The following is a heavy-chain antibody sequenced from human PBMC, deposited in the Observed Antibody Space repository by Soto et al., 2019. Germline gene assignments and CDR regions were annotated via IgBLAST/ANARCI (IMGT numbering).Heavy chain of an antibody. CDR3: ARGHGGSIVVVPAAISSVWFDP. V-gene: IGHV4-34*01. J-gene: IGHJ5*02. CDR1: GGSISSAAYY. CDR2: INHSGST. Sequence: ETLSLTCTVSGGSISSAAYYWSWIRQPPGKGLEWIGEINHSGSTNYNPSLKSRVTISVDTSKNQFSLKLSSVTAADTAVYYCARGHGGSIVVVPAAISSVWFDPWGQGTLVTVSS. D-gene: IGHD2-2*02.